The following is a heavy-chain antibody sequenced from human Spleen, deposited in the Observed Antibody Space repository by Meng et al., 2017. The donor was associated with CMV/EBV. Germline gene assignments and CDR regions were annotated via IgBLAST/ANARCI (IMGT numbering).Heavy chain of an antibody. J-gene: IGHJ4*02. V-gene: IGHV3-7*01. Sequence: LSCAASGFTFSTYWMSWVRQAPGMGLEWVANIKQDGSEKRYVDSVKGRFTISRDNAKNSLYLQLSSLRTEDTAVYYCSTHLAAPHYWGRGTLVTVSS. CDR3: STHLAAPHY. CDR2: IKQDGSEK. CDR1: GFTFSTYW.